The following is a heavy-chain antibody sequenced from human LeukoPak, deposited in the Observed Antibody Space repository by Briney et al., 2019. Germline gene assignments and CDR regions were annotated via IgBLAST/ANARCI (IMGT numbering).Heavy chain of an antibody. Sequence: PGGSLRLSCAASGFTFSSYAMSWVRQAPGKGLEWVSAISGSGGSTYYADSVKGRFTISRDNSKNTLYLQMNSLRAEDTAVYYCAKIYERFNYYGSGSYYNPDAFDIWGQGTMVTVSS. CDR3: AKIYERFNYYGSGSYYNPDAFDI. CDR2: ISGSGGST. J-gene: IGHJ3*02. D-gene: IGHD3-10*01. V-gene: IGHV3-23*01. CDR1: GFTFSSYA.